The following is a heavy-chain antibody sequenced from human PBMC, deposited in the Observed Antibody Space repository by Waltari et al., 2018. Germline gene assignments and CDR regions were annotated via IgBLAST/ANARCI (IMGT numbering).Heavy chain of an antibody. CDR3: ARGAGYYYYFGIDV. CDR2: FYCVCSQ. V-gene: IGHV3-53*01. D-gene: IGHD3-10*01. Sequence: EVQLVESGGGLIQPGGSLRLSCAASGFTVSSNYMSWVRRAPGKGLERFSVFYCVCSQYYADSVKVLFTISRDNSNKTLYLQMNILRAEDRAGYYGARGAGYYYYFGIDVWGQGTTVTVSS. CDR1: GFTVSSNY. J-gene: IGHJ6*02.